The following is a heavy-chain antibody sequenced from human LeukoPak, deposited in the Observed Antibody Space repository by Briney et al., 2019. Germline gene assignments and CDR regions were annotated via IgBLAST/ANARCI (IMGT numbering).Heavy chain of an antibody. CDR2: TYYRSKWYN. V-gene: IGHV6-1*01. J-gene: IGHJ4*02. D-gene: IGHD6-19*01. CDR3: ARLASSGWSHCDY. Sequence: SQTLSLTCAISGDSVSSNSAAWNWIRQSPSRGLEWLGRTYYRSKWYNDYAVSVKSRITINPDTSKNQFSLQLNSVTAADTAVYYCARLASSGWSHCDYWGQGTLVTVSS. CDR1: GDSVSSNSAA.